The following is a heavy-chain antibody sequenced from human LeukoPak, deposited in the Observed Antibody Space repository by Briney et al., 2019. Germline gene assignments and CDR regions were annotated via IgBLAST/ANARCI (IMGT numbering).Heavy chain of an antibody. CDR2: IYPGDSDT. D-gene: IGHD6-6*01. Sequence: GESLKISCKGSGYTFTTYWIAWVRQMPGKGLEWMGTIYPGDSDTRYSPSFQGQVTMPADKSISTAYMQWSSLRASDTAMYYCARRRGSDLDYWGQGTLVTVSS. J-gene: IGHJ4*02. V-gene: IGHV5-51*01. CDR1: GYTFTTYW. CDR3: ARRRGSDLDY.